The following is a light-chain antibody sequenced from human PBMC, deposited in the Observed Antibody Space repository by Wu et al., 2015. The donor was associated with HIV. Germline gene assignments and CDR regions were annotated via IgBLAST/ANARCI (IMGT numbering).Light chain of an antibody. J-gene: IGKJ1*01. Sequence: DIQMTQSPSSLSASVGDRVTITCRASQGISNYLAWYQQKPGKVPKLLIYAAPTLQSGVPSRFSGSGSGTDFTFTISSLQPEDVATYYCQKYNSAPQTFGQGTRVEIK. V-gene: IGKV1-27*01. CDR2: AAP. CDR3: QKYNSAPQT. CDR1: QGISNY.